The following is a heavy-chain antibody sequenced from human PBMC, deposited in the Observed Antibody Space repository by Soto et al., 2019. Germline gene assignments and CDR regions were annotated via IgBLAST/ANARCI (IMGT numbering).Heavy chain of an antibody. V-gene: IGHV3-73*01. CDR2: IRSKTNSYAT. Sequence: GGSLRLSCAASGFTFSGSAMHWVRQASGKGLEWVGRIRSKTNSYATVYAASVKDRFTISRDDSKNTAYLQMNSLKTEDTAVYYCTRLGEYCIGGSCYSGYYYYYMDVWGKGTTVTVSS. J-gene: IGHJ6*03. D-gene: IGHD2-15*01. CDR3: TRLGEYCIGGSCYSGYYYYYMDV. CDR1: GFTFSGSA.